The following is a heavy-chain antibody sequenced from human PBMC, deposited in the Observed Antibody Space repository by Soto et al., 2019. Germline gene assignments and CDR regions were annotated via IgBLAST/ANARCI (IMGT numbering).Heavy chain of an antibody. D-gene: IGHD3-10*01. V-gene: IGHV4-39*01. J-gene: IGHJ6*02. CDR2: IYYSGST. CDR3: AGQPTAGSYYDLGAYYYYYAMDV. Sequence: SETLSLTCTVSGGSIISSSYFWGWIRQPPGKGLEWIGSIYYSGSTYYNPSLKSRVTVSVDTSKNQFSLKLSSVTAADTAVYYCAGQPTAGSYYDLGAYYYYYAMDVWGQGTTVTVSS. CDR1: GGSIISSSYF.